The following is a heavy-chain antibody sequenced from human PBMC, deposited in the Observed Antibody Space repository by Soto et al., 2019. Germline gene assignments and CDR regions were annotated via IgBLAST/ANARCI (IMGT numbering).Heavy chain of an antibody. J-gene: IGHJ4*02. Sequence: AGGSLRLSRAASGFTFSSYAMSWVRQAPGKGLEWVSAISGSGGSTYYADSVKGRFTISRDNSKNTLYLQMNSLRAEDTAVYYCANLIQGPAAFDYWGQGTLVTVSS. CDR1: GFTFSSYA. V-gene: IGHV3-23*01. CDR3: ANLIQGPAAFDY. D-gene: IGHD2-2*01. CDR2: ISGSGGST.